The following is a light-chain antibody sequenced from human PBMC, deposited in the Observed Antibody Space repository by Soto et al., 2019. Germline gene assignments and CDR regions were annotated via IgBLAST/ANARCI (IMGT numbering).Light chain of an antibody. J-gene: IGLJ2*01. Sequence: QSALTQPPSVSGSPGQSITISCTGTSSDVGGYNYVSWYQQHPDKTPKLIIFEVSNRPSGISSRFSGSKSGNTASLTISGLQADDEADYYCASYTSSSTSEIFGRGTKVTVL. V-gene: IGLV2-14*01. CDR1: SSDVGGYNY. CDR3: ASYTSSSTSEI. CDR2: EVS.